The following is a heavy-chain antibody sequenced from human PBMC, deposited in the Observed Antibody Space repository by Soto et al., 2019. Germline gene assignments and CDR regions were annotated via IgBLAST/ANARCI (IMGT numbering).Heavy chain of an antibody. Sequence: QVQLVQSGAEVKKPGASVKVSCKASGYTFTGYGISWVRQAPGQGLEWMGWISPYNGNTNYAQKLQGRVTMTPDTSTSTADMDLRSLRSDDTAVYYCARGIGGWFGVAYYYGMDVWGQGTTVTVSS. CDR3: ARGIGGWFGVAYYYGMDV. J-gene: IGHJ6*02. CDR1: GYTFTGYG. CDR2: ISPYNGNT. D-gene: IGHD3-10*01. V-gene: IGHV1-18*01.